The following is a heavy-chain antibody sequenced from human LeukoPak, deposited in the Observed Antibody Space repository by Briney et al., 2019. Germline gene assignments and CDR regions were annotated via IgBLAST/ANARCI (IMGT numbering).Heavy chain of an antibody. CDR2: ISSSSSYI. CDR3: AREFHSSIAAGKLHNWFDP. D-gene: IGHD6-13*01. CDR1: GFTFSSYS. Sequence: GGSLRLSCAASGFTFSSYSMNWVRQAPGKGLEWVSSISSSSSYIYYADSVKGRFTISRDNAKNSLYLQMNSLRAEDTAVYYCAREFHSSIAAGKLHNWFDPWGQGTLVTVSS. J-gene: IGHJ5*02. V-gene: IGHV3-21*01.